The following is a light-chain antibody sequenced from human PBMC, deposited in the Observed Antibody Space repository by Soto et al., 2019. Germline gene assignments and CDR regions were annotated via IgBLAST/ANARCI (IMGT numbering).Light chain of an antibody. J-gene: IGKJ5*01. V-gene: IGKV1-5*01. CDR1: QSISSW. CDR2: DAS. Sequence: DIQMTQSPSTLSASVGDRVTITCRASQSISSWLAWYQQKPGKAPKLLIYDASSLESGVPSRFSGSGSGTEFTLTISSLQPDDFATYYCQQYNSYPRITFGQGTRLEIK. CDR3: QQYNSYPRIT.